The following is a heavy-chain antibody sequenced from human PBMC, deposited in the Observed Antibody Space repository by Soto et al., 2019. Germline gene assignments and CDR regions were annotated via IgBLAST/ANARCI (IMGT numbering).Heavy chain of an antibody. Sequence: SGPTLVNPTQTLTLTCSFSGFSLTTGVGVGWIRQPPGKALEWLAIIYWNDEKLYNPSLKTRLTITKDASKNQVVLTVTDMDPVDTATYYCAHRVNMARGPYNYFGPWGQGTLVTVSS. CDR3: AHRVNMARGPYNYFGP. V-gene: IGHV2-5*01. CDR1: GFSLTTGVG. D-gene: IGHD3-10*01. CDR2: IYWNDEK. J-gene: IGHJ5*02.